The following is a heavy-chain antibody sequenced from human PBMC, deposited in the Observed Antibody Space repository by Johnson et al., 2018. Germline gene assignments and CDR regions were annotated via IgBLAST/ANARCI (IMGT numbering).Heavy chain of an antibody. CDR2: IYYSGST. D-gene: IGHD3/OR15-3a*01. CDR1: GGSISRYY. V-gene: IGHV4-59*01. J-gene: IGHJ3*02. Sequence: QVQLQESGPGLLKPSETLSLTCTVSGGSISRYYWSWIRQSPGRGLEYIAYIYYSGSTNYTPSLRSRVAISVDTSKDPFSLMLHSVASADAAVYFCARIHPRNQVTRWVTALPRPDRAVFVWTRIHPHTYETTLYHRAAFDICGQGTWCTFSS. CDR3: ARIHPRNQVTRWVTALPRPDRAVFVWTRIHPHTYETTLYHRAAFDI.